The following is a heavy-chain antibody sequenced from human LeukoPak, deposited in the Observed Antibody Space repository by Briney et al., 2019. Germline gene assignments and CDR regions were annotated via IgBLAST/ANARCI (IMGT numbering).Heavy chain of an antibody. CDR3: ARGSLGYCSSTSCYDYYYYYMDV. V-gene: IGHV1-18*01. D-gene: IGHD2-2*01. Sequence: ASVKVSCKASGYTFTSYGISWVRQAPGQGLEWMGWISAYNGNTNYAQKLQGRVTMTTDTSTSTAYMELRSLRSDDTAVYYCARGSLGYCSSTSCYDYYYYYMDVWGKGTTVTVSS. J-gene: IGHJ6*03. CDR2: ISAYNGNT. CDR1: GYTFTSYG.